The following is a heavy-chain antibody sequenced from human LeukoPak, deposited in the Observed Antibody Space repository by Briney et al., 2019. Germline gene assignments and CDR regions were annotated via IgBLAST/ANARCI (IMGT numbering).Heavy chain of an antibody. V-gene: IGHV3-53*01. CDR2: INSDFSGAET. J-gene: IGHJ6*02. D-gene: IGHD6-13*01. Sequence: PGGSLRLSCTASGFFVSGNYMSWVRQAPGKGLEWVSIINSDFSGAETYYADSVKGRFTISRDNAKNSLYLQMNSLRAEDTAVYYCARDRIAAAGLDVSYYGMDVWGQGTTVTVSS. CDR3: ARDRIAAAGLDVSYYGMDV. CDR1: GFFVSGNY.